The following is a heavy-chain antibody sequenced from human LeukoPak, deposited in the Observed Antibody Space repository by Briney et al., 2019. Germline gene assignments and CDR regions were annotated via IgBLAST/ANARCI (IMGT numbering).Heavy chain of an antibody. D-gene: IGHD1-26*01. Sequence: PSQTLSLTCAVSGGSVSTGDFSWSWIRQPPGKGLEWIGYIYSSGSTYYNPPLKSRVIISIDTSKTQFSLNLTSVTAADTAVYYCARDGGVVGATDAFDIWGQGTVVTVSS. J-gene: IGHJ3*02. CDR2: IYSSGST. CDR3: ARDGGVVGATDAFDI. V-gene: IGHV4-30-4*01. CDR1: GGSVSTGDFS.